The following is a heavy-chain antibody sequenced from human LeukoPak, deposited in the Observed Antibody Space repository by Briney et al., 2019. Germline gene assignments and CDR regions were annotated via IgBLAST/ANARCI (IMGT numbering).Heavy chain of an antibody. CDR2: ISSSSSYI. D-gene: IGHD2-15*01. J-gene: IGHJ4*02. V-gene: IGHV3-21*01. CDR1: GFTFRSYE. CDR3: ARGSTVVVVAATEFDY. Sequence: PGGSLRLSCEDSGFTFRSYEMNWVRQAPGKGLEWVSSISSSSSYIYYADSVKGRFTISRDNAKNSLYLQMNSLRAEDTAVYYCARGSTVVVVAATEFDYWGQGTLVTVSS.